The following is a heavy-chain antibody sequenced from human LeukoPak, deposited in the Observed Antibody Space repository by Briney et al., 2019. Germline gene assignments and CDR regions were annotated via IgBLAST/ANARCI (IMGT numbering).Heavy chain of an antibody. CDR3: ARVSVVYGMDV. V-gene: IGHV4-59*01. CDR1: GGSISSDY. J-gene: IGHJ6*02. Sequence: SETLSLTCSVSGGSISSDYWAWIRQPPGKGLDWIGYMFYTGSTNYNPSLMSRVTISLATSKNQFSLKLSSVTAADTAVYYCARVSVVYGMDVWGRGTTVTVSS. CDR2: MFYTGST.